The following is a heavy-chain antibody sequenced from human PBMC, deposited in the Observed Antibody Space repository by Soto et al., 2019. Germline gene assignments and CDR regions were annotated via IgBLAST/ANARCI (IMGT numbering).Heavy chain of an antibody. J-gene: IGHJ4*02. D-gene: IGHD3-22*01. CDR3: ARALTPPGDYYDSSGYDDY. Sequence: EVQLVESGGGLVQPGGSLRLSCAASGFTFSSYAMHWVRQAPGKGLEYVSAISSNGGSPYYAKTLKGRFTISRDNSKNTLYLQMGSLRAEDMAVYYCARALTPPGDYYDSSGYDDYWRKGTLVTVSS. CDR2: ISSNGGSP. CDR1: GFTFSSYA. V-gene: IGHV3-64*01.